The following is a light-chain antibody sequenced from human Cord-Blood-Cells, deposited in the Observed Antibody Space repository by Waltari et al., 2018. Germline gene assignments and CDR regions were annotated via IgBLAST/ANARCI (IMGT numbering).Light chain of an antibody. CDR2: GAS. V-gene: IGKV3-20*01. CDR3: QQYGSSPFT. J-gene: IGKJ3*01. CDR1: QSISSSY. Sequence: EIVLTQSPGTLSLSPGERDTLSCRASQSISSSYLAWYQQKPGQAPRLRIYGASGRATGIPDRFRGSGSGTDFPLTSRRREPEDLEVYHCQQYGSSPFTFGPGTKVDIK.